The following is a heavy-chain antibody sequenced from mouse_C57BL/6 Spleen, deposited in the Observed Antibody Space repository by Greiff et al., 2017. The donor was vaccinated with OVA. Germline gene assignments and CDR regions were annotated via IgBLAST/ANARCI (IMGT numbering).Heavy chain of an antibody. CDR2: IDPETGGT. CDR3: TRSGGYDRFDY. Sequence: VQLKESGAELVRPGASVTLSCKASGYTFTDYEMHWVKQTPVHGLEWIGAIDPETGGTAYNQKFKGKAILTADKSSSTAYMELRSLTSEDSAVYYCTRSGGYDRFDYWGQGTTLTVSS. CDR1: GYTFTDYE. D-gene: IGHD2-2*01. V-gene: IGHV1-15*01. J-gene: IGHJ2*01.